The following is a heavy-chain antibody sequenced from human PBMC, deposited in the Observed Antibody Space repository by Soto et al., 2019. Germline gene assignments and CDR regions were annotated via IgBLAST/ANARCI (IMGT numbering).Heavy chain of an antibody. D-gene: IGHD2-15*01. J-gene: IGHJ4*02. CDR2: INHSGST. Sequence: SETLSLTCAVYGGSFSGYYWSWIRQPPGKGLEWIGEINHSGSTNYNPSLKSRVTISVDTSKNQFSLKLSSVTAADTAVYYCARGWAVANFDYWGQGTLVTVSS. CDR1: GGSFSGYY. CDR3: ARGWAVANFDY. V-gene: IGHV4-34*01.